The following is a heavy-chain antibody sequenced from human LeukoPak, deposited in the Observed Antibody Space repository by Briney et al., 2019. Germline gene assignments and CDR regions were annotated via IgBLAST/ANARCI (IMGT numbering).Heavy chain of an antibody. CDR2: IYTSGST. CDR1: GGSISSSY. CDR3: ARDQRSLYDF. J-gene: IGHJ4*02. V-gene: IGHV4-4*07. D-gene: IGHD1-26*01. Sequence: PSETLSLTCTVSGGSISSSYWTWIRQPAGKGLEWTGHIYTSGSTNYNPSLKSRVTISLDTSKNQFSLKLSSVTAADTAIYYCARDQRSLYDFWGQGSLVTVSS.